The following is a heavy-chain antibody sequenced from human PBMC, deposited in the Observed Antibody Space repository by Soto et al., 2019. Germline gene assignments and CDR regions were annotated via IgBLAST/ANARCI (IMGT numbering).Heavy chain of an antibody. J-gene: IGHJ4*02. CDR2: INHSGRP. V-gene: IGHV4-34*01. D-gene: IGHD5-18*01. CDR3: ARGQEVDIGGYSYGYWYY. CDR1: GGSFRGYY. Sequence: SETLSLTCAVYGGSFRGYYWSWIRQPPGKGLEGIGEINHSGRPNYNPSLKSRVTISVDTAKNQFSLKLSSVTAADTAVYYCARGQEVDIGGYSYGYWYYWGQGTLVTVSS.